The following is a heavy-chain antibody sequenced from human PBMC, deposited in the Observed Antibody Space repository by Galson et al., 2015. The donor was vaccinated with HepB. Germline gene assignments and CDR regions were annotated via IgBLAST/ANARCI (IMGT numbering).Heavy chain of an antibody. CDR1: GYTFTGLS. V-gene: IGHV1-24*01. J-gene: IGHJ4*02. D-gene: IGHD3-3*01. Sequence: SVKVCGKVSGYTFTGLSMHWVRQAPGKGLEWIGGFDPEDDETLYEQKFQGRVTMTEDTSTDTAYMELNSLRSEDTDVYYCATTLRLLEWSQSLDFWGQGTLVTVSS. CDR3: ATTLRLLEWSQSLDF. CDR2: FDPEDDET.